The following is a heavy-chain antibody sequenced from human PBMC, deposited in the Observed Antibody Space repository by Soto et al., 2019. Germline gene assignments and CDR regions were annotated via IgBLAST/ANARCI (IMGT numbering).Heavy chain of an antibody. D-gene: IGHD1-26*01. Sequence: PGGSLRLSCAASGFTFSSYAMSWVRQAPGKGLEWVSAISGSGGSTYYADSVKGRFTISGDNSKNTLYLQMNSLRAEDTAVYYCAKDVVGRGAPDYWGQGTLVTVSS. CDR2: ISGSGGST. V-gene: IGHV3-23*01. CDR3: AKDVVGRGAPDY. CDR1: GFTFSSYA. J-gene: IGHJ4*02.